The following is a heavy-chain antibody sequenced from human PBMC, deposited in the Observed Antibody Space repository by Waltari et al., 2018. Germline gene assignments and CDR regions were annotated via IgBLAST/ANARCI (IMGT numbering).Heavy chain of an antibody. V-gene: IGHV1-69*12. CDR1: GGNFGRYA. CDR3: ARRELGGAFDP. D-gene: IGHD3-16*01. J-gene: IGHJ5*02. Sequence: QVQLVQSGAEVKKPGSSVKVSCKASGGNFGRYAIVWRRQAPGEGLEWMGGIIPIFGTAPNYAQKFQGRLTVTADESTTTVYMDLSSLRSDDTAVYFCARRELGGAFDPWGQGTLVTVSS. CDR2: IIPIFGTAP.